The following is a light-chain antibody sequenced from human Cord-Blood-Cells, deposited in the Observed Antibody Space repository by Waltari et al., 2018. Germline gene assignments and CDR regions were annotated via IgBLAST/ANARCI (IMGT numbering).Light chain of an antibody. CDR1: QCVSSSY. J-gene: IGKJ2*01. Sequence: IVLMQSPVTLSLSPGERATLSCRASQCVSSSYLAWYQQKPGQAPRLLIYGASSRATGIPDRFSGSGSGTDFTLTISRLEPEDFAVYYCQQYSSSPYTFGQGTKLEIK. CDR2: GAS. CDR3: QQYSSSPYT. V-gene: IGKV3-20*01.